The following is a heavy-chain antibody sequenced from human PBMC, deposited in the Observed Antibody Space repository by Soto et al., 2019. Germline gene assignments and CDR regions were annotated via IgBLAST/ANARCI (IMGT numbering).Heavy chain of an antibody. D-gene: IGHD1-1*01. CDR2: IYPGDSEI. V-gene: IGHV5-51*01. Sequence: ESLKISCSVSGYTFTNYWIGWVRQLPGKGLEWMGVIYPGDSEIRYTPSFQGHVTFSADKSIRTAYLHWNTLKASDTAMYYCARAWGERYLYSDSWGQRNLVTVPS. CDR1: GYTFTNYW. J-gene: IGHJ4*02. CDR3: ARAWGERYLYSDS.